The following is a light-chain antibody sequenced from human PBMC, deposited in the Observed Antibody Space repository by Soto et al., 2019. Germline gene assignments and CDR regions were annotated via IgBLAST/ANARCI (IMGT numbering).Light chain of an antibody. Sequence: DIQMTQSPSTLSGSVGDRVTITCRASQTISSWLAWYQQKPGKAPNLLIYKASTLKSGVPSRFSGSGSGTEFTLTISSLQPDDFATYYCQHYNSYSVAFGQGTMVDIK. CDR2: KAS. V-gene: IGKV1-5*03. CDR1: QTISSW. J-gene: IGKJ1*01. CDR3: QHYNSYSVA.